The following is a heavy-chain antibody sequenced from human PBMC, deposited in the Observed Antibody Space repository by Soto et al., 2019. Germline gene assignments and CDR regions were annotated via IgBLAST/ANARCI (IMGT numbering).Heavy chain of an antibody. CDR3: ARFESFQPNMAIDY. V-gene: IGHV5-51*01. CDR1: GYDFSTYW. Sequence: GESLKISCKGSGYDFSTYWIGWVRQMPGKGLDLMGVIFPRDSDTKYSPSFEGRVTLSADTSTDSACLQWNSLKAPDTGVYYCARFESFQPNMAIDYWGQGTPVTVSS. D-gene: IGHD3-10*01. J-gene: IGHJ4*02. CDR2: IFPRDSDT.